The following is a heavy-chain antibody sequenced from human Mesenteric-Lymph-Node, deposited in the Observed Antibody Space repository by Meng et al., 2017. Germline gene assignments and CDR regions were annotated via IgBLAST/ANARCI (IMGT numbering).Heavy chain of an antibody. CDR1: GGSISSYHYY. D-gene: IGHD5-24*01. CDR3: ARSGLHGTFDY. J-gene: IGHJ4*02. Sequence: SETLSLTCTVSGGSISSYHYYWAWLRQPPGKGLEWIGNIYYSGSTSYNPSLKSRVTISVDTSKNQFSLNLTSVTAADTAVYYCARSGLHGTFDYWGQGTLVTVSS. CDR2: IYYSGST. V-gene: IGHV4-39*07.